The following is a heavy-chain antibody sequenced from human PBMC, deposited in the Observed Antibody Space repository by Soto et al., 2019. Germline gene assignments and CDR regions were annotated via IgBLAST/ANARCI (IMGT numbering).Heavy chain of an antibody. CDR3: ARPWWLRSAADYYGMDV. CDR1: GGSISSSSYY. V-gene: IGHV4-39*01. D-gene: IGHD5-12*01. Sequence: SETLSLTCTVSGGSISSSSYYWGWIRQPPGKGLEWIGSIYYSGSTYYNPSLKSRVTVSVDTSKNQFSLKLSSVTAADTAVYYCARPWWLRSAADYYGMDVWGQGTTVTVSS. J-gene: IGHJ6*02. CDR2: IYYSGST.